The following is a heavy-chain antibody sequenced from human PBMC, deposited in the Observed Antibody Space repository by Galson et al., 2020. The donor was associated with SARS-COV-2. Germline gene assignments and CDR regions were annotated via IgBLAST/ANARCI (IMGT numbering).Heavy chain of an antibody. V-gene: IGHV3-30*03. D-gene: IGHD3-22*01. Sequence: GGSLRLSSVASGFTFSSYGMHWVRQAPGKGLEWVAVISYDGSNKYYADSVKGRFTISRDNSKNTLYLQMNRLRAEDTAVYYCARGDSGHYGFFDYWGQGTLVTVSS. J-gene: IGHJ4*02. CDR3: ARGDSGHYGFFDY. CDR2: ISYDGSNK. CDR1: GFTFSSYG.